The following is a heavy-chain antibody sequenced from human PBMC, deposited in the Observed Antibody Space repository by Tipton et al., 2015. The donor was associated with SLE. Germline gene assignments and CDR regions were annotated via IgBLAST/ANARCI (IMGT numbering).Heavy chain of an antibody. J-gene: IGHJ3*01. V-gene: IGHV4-38-2*02. D-gene: IGHD5-24*01. Sequence: TLSLTCAVSGYSISSGYYWGWIRQPPGKGLEWIGSIYHSGSTYYNPSLKSRVTISVDTSKNQFSLKLSSVTAADTAVYYCARDPPGLDNSFDLWGQGTLVTVSS. CDR1: GYSISSGYY. CDR3: ARDPPGLDNSFDL. CDR2: IYHSGST.